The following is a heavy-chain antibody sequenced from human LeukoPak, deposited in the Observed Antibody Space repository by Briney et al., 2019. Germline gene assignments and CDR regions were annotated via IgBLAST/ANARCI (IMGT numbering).Heavy chain of an antibody. J-gene: IGHJ3*02. D-gene: IGHD1-26*01. Sequence: ASVKVSCKASGGTFSSYAISWVRQAPGQGLEWMGRIIPIFGTANYAQKFQGRVTITTDESTSTAYMELSSLRSEDTAVYYCARESAVGATFGDAFDIWGQGTMVTVSS. CDR3: ARESAVGATFGDAFDI. V-gene: IGHV1-69*05. CDR1: GGTFSSYA. CDR2: IIPIFGTA.